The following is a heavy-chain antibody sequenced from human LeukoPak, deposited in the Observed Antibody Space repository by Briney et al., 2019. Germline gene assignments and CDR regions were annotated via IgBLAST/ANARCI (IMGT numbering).Heavy chain of an antibody. CDR2: INHSGST. V-gene: IGHV4-34*01. Sequence: SETLSLTCAVYGGSFSGYYWSWIRQPPGKGLEWIGEINHSGSTNYNPSLKSRVTKSVDTSKNQFSLKLSSVTAADTAVYYCARGDTIFGVVINWFDPWGQGTLVTVSS. D-gene: IGHD3-3*01. CDR1: GGSFSGYY. J-gene: IGHJ5*02. CDR3: ARGDTIFGVVINWFDP.